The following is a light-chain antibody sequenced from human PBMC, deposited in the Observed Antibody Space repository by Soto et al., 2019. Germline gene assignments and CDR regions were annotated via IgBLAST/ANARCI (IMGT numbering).Light chain of an antibody. CDR3: SSYAGSSTLV. CDR1: SSDVGGYNY. CDR2: EVS. Sequence: QSVLTQPPSASGSPGQSVTISCTGTSSDVGGYNYVSWYQQHPGKAPKVMIYEVSQRPSGVPDRFSGSKSGNTASLTVSGLQAEDEADYYCSSYAGSSTLVFGTGTKVTVL. J-gene: IGLJ1*01. V-gene: IGLV2-8*01.